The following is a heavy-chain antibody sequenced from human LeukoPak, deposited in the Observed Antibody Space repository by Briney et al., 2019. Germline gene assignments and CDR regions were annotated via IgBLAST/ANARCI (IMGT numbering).Heavy chain of an antibody. V-gene: IGHV1-18*01. J-gene: IGHJ6*02. CDR1: GYTFTSYG. CDR2: ISAYNGNT. Sequence: ASVTVSCTASGYTFTSYGISWVRQAPGQGLEWMGWISAYNGNTNYAQKLQGRVTMTTDTSTSTAYMELRSLRSDDTAVYYCARAHYDSSGYYYYYYGMDVWGQGTTVTVSS. D-gene: IGHD3-22*01. CDR3: ARAHYDSSGYYYYYYGMDV.